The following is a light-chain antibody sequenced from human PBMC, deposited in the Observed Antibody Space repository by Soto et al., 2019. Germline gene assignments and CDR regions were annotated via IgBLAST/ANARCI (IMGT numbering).Light chain of an antibody. Sequence: EIVLTQSPATLSLSPGERATLSCRASQSVSSYLGWYQQKPGQAPRLLIYDASNRATGIPARFSGSGSGTDFTLTVSNLEPEDFAVYYCQQRANWPWTFGQGTKVEIK. CDR1: QSVSSY. V-gene: IGKV3-11*01. J-gene: IGKJ1*01. CDR2: DAS. CDR3: QQRANWPWT.